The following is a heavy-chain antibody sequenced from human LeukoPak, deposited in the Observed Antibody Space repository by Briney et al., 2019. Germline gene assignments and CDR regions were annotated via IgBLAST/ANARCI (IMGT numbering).Heavy chain of an antibody. D-gene: IGHD6-19*01. V-gene: IGHV1-2*02. CDR3: ARHFKGIAVAGTADY. J-gene: IGHJ4*02. CDR2: INPNSGGT. CDR1: GYTFTGYY. Sequence: ASVKVSCKASGYTFTGYYMHWVRQAPGQRLEWMGWINPNSGGTNYAQKFQGRVTMTRDTSISTAYMELSRLRSDDTAVYYCARHFKGIAVAGTADYWGQGTLVTVSS.